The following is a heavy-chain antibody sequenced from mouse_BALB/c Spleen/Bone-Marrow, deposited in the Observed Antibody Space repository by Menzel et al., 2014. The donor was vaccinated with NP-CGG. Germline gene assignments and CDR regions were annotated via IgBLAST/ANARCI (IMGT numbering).Heavy chain of an antibody. V-gene: IGHV1-7*01. D-gene: IGHD1-1*02. CDR1: GYTFTSYW. CDR3: ARGGFAGAWFAY. Sequence: VMLVESGAERAKPGASVKMSCKASGYTFTSYWMHWVKQRPGQGLEWIGYINPSTGYTEYNQKFKDKATLTADKSSSTAYMQLSSLTSEDSAVYYCARGGFAGAWFAYWGQGTLVTVSA. J-gene: IGHJ3*01. CDR2: INPSTGYT.